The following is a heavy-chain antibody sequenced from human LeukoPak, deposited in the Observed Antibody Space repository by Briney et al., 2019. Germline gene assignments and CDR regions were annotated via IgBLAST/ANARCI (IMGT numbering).Heavy chain of an antibody. J-gene: IGHJ1*01. CDR1: GFTLSSYG. D-gene: IGHD6-19*01. Sequence: PGGSLRLSCAASGFTLSSYGMQWVRQAPGKGLEWVAVISSDGSTKYYADSVKGRFTISRDNSKNTLYLQMNSLRAEDTAVYYCAKDSGGWYEYFQHWGQGTLVTVSS. CDR3: AKDSGGWYEYFQH. V-gene: IGHV3-30*18. CDR2: ISSDGSTK.